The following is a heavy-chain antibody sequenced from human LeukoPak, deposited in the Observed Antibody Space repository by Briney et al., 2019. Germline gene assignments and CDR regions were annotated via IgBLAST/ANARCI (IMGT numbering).Heavy chain of an antibody. V-gene: IGHV4-59*01. J-gene: IGHJ4*02. CDR3: ARTPRWVQFFDY. D-gene: IGHD4-23*01. Sequence: SETLSLTRTVSGGSISSYYWSWIRQPPGKGLEWIGYIYYSGSTNYNPSLKSRVTISVDTSKNQFSLKLSSVTAADTAVYYCARTPRWVQFFDYWGQGTLVTVSS. CDR2: IYYSGST. CDR1: GGSISSYY.